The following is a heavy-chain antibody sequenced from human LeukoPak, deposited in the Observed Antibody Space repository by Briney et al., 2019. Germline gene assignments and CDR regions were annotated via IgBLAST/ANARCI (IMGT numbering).Heavy chain of an antibody. CDR2: ISTDGSNK. V-gene: IGHV3-30*18. CDR1: GFTFSYYG. J-gene: IGHJ6*03. CDR3: AKDGYCSSTSCYLQYYYYYYMDV. Sequence: PGGSLRLSCAASGFTFSYYGLHWVRQAPGKGLEWVALISTDGSNKNYADSVKGRFTISRDNSKNTLYLQMNSLRAEDTAVYYCAKDGYCSSTSCYLQYYYYYYMDVWGKGTTVTVSS. D-gene: IGHD2-2*03.